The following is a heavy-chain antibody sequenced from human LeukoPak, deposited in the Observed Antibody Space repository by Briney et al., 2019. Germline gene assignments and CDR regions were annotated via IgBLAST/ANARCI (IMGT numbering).Heavy chain of an antibody. CDR1: GFTFSDYY. CDR2: INCYSNTI. Sequence: GGSLRLSCATSGFTFSDYYMSWIRQAPGKGLEWISFINCYSNTIYYADSVMGLFTISRDNAKNSLYLQMDSLRADDTAGYFCVRESSSDCRWGPGTPVTVSS. J-gene: IGHJ4*02. D-gene: IGHD2-2*01. CDR3: VRESSSDCR. V-gene: IGHV3-11*01.